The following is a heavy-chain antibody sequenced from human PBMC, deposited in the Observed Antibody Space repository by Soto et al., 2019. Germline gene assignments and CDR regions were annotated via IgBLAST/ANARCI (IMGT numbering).Heavy chain of an antibody. CDR2: IYYSGST. CDR1: GGSISSYY. CDR3: ARGMELWFGELSHFDY. V-gene: IGHV4-59*01. J-gene: IGHJ4*02. D-gene: IGHD3-10*01. Sequence: SETLSLTCTVSGGSISSYYWSWIRQPPGKGLEWIGYIYYSGSTNYNPSLKSRVTVSVDTSKNQFSLKLSSVTAADTAVYYCARGMELWFGELSHFDYWGQGTLVTVSS.